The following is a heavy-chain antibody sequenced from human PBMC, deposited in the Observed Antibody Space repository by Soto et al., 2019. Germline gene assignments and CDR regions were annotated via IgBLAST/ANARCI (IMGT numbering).Heavy chain of an antibody. V-gene: IGHV1-46*03. Sequence: ASVKVSCKASGYTFTSYYMHWVRQAPGQGLEWMGIINPSGGSTNYAQKFQGRVTMTRDTSTSTVYMELSSLRSEDTAVYYCARTYYDILTGYYSGPFYWGQGTLVTVSS. J-gene: IGHJ4*02. D-gene: IGHD3-9*01. CDR1: GYTFTSYY. CDR2: INPSGGST. CDR3: ARTYYDILTGYYSGPFY.